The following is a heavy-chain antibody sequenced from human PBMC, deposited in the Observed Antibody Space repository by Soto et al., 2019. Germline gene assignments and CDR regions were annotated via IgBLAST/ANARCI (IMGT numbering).Heavy chain of an antibody. Sequence: QITLKESGPTLVKPTQTLTLTCTFSGFSLNTGGVSVGWIRQPPGKALEWLALIYWDDDKRYSPSLKNRLIITKDTSKNQVVLTMTNMDPVDTATYYCARAQWFGDPFDYWGQGTLVTVSS. D-gene: IGHD3-10*01. J-gene: IGHJ4*02. CDR2: IYWDDDK. CDR3: ARAQWFGDPFDY. V-gene: IGHV2-5*02. CDR1: GFSLNTGGVS.